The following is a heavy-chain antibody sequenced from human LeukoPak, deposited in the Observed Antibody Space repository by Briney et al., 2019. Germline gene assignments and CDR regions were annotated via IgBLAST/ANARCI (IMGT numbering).Heavy chain of an antibody. Sequence: GGSLRLSCAASGFTFSSYWMLWFRQAPGKGLVWVSRINTDGRTTGYADSVRGRFTISRDNAKNTLYLQMNGLRAEDTAVYYCAKDLTWNTADYWGQGALVTVSS. D-gene: IGHD1/OR15-1a*01. V-gene: IGHV3-74*01. J-gene: IGHJ4*02. CDR2: INTDGRTT. CDR1: GFTFSSYW. CDR3: AKDLTWNTADY.